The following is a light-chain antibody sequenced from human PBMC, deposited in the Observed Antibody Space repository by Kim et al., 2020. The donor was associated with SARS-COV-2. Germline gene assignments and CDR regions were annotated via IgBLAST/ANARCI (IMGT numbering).Light chain of an antibody. CDR2: SND. CDR1: RSNIGSNA. CDR3: AAWDDSPNGVI. V-gene: IGLV1-44*01. J-gene: IGLJ2*01. Sequence: ELTQPPSASGTPGQRVTISCSGSRSNIGSNAVNWYQQLPGTAPKLLIYSNDHRPSGVPDRFSGSKSGTSASLAISGLQSEDEADYYCAAWDDSPNGVIFGGGTQLTVL.